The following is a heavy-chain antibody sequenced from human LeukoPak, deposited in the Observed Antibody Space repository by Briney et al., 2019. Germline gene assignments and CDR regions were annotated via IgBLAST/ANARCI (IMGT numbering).Heavy chain of an antibody. Sequence: PGGSLRLSCAASGFTFSDYYMSWLRQAPGKGLEWVSYISSSSSDTHYADSVKGRFAISRDNAKNSLYLQMNSLRAEDTAVYYCARDLELVYYDSSGYDYWGQGTLVIVSS. CDR3: ARDLELVYYDSSGYDY. CDR2: ISSSSSDT. V-gene: IGHV3-11*06. J-gene: IGHJ4*02. D-gene: IGHD3-22*01. CDR1: GFTFSDYY.